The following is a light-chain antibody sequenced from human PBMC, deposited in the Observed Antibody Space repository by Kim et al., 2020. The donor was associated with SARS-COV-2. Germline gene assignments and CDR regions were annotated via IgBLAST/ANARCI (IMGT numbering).Light chain of an antibody. Sequence: SYELTQPPSVSVSPGQTASITCSGDKLGDKYACWYQQKPGQSPVLVIYQDSKRPSGIPERFSGSNSGNTATLTISGTQAMAEAAYYCQAWDSSTWVFGGG. J-gene: IGLJ3*02. V-gene: IGLV3-1*01. CDR1: KLGDKY. CDR3: QAWDSSTWV. CDR2: QDS.